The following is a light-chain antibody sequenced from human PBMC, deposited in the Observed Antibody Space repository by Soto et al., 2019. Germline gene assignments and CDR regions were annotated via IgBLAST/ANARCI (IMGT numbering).Light chain of an antibody. CDR2: RAS. CDR3: QQYNTYPRT. V-gene: IGKV1-5*03. J-gene: IGKJ4*01. Sequence: DIQMTQSPSTLSASVGDTVTITCRASQSISSWLAWYQQKPGKAPKLLIFRASTLGSGVPSRFSGSGSGTEFILTIGSLQPDDFATYYCQQYNTYPRTFGGGTQVEIK. CDR1: QSISSW.